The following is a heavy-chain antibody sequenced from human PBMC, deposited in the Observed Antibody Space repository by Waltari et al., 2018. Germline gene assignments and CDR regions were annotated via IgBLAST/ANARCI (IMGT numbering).Heavy chain of an antibody. D-gene: IGHD6-6*01. CDR3: ASAARSIAARPSWFDP. V-gene: IGHV4-61*02. J-gene: IGHJ5*02. Sequence: QVQLQESGPGLVKPSQTLSLTCTVSGGSISSGSYYWSWIRQPDGQGLEWIGRIYTCWTTNYNPTPKSRVTVSVSTAKCQFSLKLSSVTAADTAVEYCASAARSIAARPSWFDPWGQGTLVTVSS. CDR2: IYTCWTT. CDR1: GGSISSGSYY.